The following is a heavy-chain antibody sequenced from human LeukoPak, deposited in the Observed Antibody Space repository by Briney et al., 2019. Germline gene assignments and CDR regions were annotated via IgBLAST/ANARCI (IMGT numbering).Heavy chain of an antibody. CDR2: IGTAGDT. V-gene: IGHV3-13*01. D-gene: IGHD2-2*01. Sequence: GGSLRLSCAASGFTFSSYGMHWVRHATGKGLEWVSAIGTAGDTYYPGSVKGRFTISRENAKNSLYLQMNSLRAGDTAVYYCARSLGYCSSTSCLNYYYGMDVWGQGTTVTVSS. CDR1: GFTFSSYG. J-gene: IGHJ6*02. CDR3: ARSLGYCSSTSCLNYYYGMDV.